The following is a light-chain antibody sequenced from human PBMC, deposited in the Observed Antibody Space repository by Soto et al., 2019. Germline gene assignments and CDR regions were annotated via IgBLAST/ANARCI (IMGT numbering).Light chain of an antibody. CDR2: KAS. J-gene: IGKJ1*01. Sequence: DIQMTQSPSTLSASVGDRVTITCRASQSISSWLAWYQQKPGKAPKLLIYKASSLESGVPSRFSGSGSGTEFTLTISSLQPYDFATYYCQQYNSYSRTFRQGTKVEIK. CDR1: QSISSW. CDR3: QQYNSYSRT. V-gene: IGKV1-5*03.